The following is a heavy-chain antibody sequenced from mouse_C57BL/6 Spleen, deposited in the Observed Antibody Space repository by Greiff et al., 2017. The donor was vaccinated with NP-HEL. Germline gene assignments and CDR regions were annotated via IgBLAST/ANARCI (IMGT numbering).Heavy chain of an antibody. V-gene: IGHV3-8*01. J-gene: IGHJ3*01. CDR3: AGLGFTAWFAY. CDR2: ISYSGST. CDR1: GYSITSDY. Sequence: EVKLQESGPGLAKPSQTLSLTCSVTGYSITSDYWTWIRKFPGNKLEYMGYISYSGSTYYNPSLKSRISITRDTSKNQYYLQLKSVTTEDTATYYCAGLGFTAWFAYWGQGTLVTVSA.